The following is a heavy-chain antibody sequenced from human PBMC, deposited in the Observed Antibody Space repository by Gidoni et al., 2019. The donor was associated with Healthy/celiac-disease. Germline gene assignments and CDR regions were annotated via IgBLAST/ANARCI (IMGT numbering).Heavy chain of an antibody. V-gene: IGHV3-66*02. Sequence: EVQLVESGGGLVQPGGSLRLSCAASGFTVSSNYMSWVRQAPGKGLEWVSVIYSGGSTYYADSVKGRFTISRDNSKNTLYLQMNSLRAEDTAVYYCARDSSSSWGYYFDYWGQGTLVTVSS. CDR2: IYSGGST. CDR3: ARDSSSSWGYYFDY. CDR1: GFTVSSNY. D-gene: IGHD6-13*01. J-gene: IGHJ4*02.